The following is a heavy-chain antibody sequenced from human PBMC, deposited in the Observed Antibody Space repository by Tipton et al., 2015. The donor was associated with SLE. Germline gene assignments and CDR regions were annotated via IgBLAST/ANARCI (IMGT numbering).Heavy chain of an antibody. J-gene: IGHJ4*02. CDR3: ARDRGSGWFDFDY. V-gene: IGHV3-53*05. CDR2: IYSGGST. CDR1: GFTFSSSW. D-gene: IGHD6-19*01. Sequence: GSLRLSCAASGFTFSSSWMHWVRQAPGKGLEWVSVIYSGGSTYYADSVKGRFTISRDNSKNTLYLQMNSLRAEDTAVYYCARDRGSGWFDFDYWGQGTLVTVSS.